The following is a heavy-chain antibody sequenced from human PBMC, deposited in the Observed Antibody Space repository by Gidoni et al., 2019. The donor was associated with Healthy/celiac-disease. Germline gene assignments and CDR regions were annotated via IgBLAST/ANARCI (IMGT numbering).Heavy chain of an antibody. CDR1: CFPFSGYA. V-gene: IGHV3-23*01. Sequence: EVQLLESGGGLVQPWGSLRLSCSSSCFPFSGYAMSWVRQAPGKGLEWVSGISGSGGRTYYADSVKGRFTISRDNSKNTLYLQMNSLRAEDTAVYHCAKDILMWSAQGGMDVWGQGATVTVSS. CDR2: ISGSGGRT. J-gene: IGHJ6*02. D-gene: IGHD2-21*01. CDR3: AKDILMWSAQGGMDV.